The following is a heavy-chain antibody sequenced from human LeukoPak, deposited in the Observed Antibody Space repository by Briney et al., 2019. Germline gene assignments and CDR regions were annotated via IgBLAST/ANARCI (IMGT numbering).Heavy chain of an antibody. J-gene: IGHJ4*02. Sequence: GGSLRLSCAASGFTFSSYGMHWVRQAPGKGLEGVAFIRFDGSNKYYADSVKGRFTIARDNSKNTLCLQMNSLRAEDTAVYYCAKDSYTSPDYWGQGTLVTVAS. CDR2: IRFDGSNK. D-gene: IGHD2-2*02. CDR1: GFTFSSYG. V-gene: IGHV3-30*02. CDR3: AKDSYTSPDY.